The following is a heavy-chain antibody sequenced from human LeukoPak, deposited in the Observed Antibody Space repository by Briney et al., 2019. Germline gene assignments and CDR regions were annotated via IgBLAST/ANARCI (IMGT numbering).Heavy chain of an antibody. CDR3: AREGGFYRPLDY. J-gene: IGHJ4*02. CDR1: GGSVINTNC. CDR2: VHLDGRT. D-gene: IGHD3-3*01. Sequence: SETLSLTCGVSGGSVINTNCWTWVRQRPGKGVEWIGEVHLDGRTNYNPSLESRLTMSVDVSENHVSLKLTSVTAADTAVYYCAREGGFYRPLDYSGQGTLVTVSS. V-gene: IGHV4-4*02.